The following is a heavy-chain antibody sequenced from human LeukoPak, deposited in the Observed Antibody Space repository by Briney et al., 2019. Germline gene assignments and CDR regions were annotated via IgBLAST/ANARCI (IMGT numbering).Heavy chain of an antibody. D-gene: IGHD2-2*01. V-gene: IGHV3-30*18. CDR1: GFTFSSYG. J-gene: IGHJ4*02. CDR3: AKDTARNCSSTTCYFDY. CDR2: ISYDGSNK. Sequence: GGSLRLSCAASGFTFSSYGMHWVRQAPGKGLEWVAVISYDGSNKYYADSVKGRFTISRDNSKNTLYLQMNSLRAEDTAVYYCAKDTARNCSSTTCYFDYWGQGTLVTVSS.